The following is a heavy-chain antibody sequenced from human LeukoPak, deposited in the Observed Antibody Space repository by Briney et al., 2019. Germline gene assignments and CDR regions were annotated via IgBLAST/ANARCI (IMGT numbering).Heavy chain of an antibody. CDR1: GFTFSDYY. CDR3: AREPHMYCSGGSCYGVNWFDP. V-gene: IGHV3-11*04. J-gene: IGHJ5*02. Sequence: GGSLRLSCAASGFTFSDYYMSWIRQAPGKGLEWVSYISSSGSTIYYADSVKGRFTISRDNAKNSLYLQMNSLRAEDTAVYYCAREPHMYCSGGSCYGVNWFDPWGQGTLVTVSS. CDR2: ISSSGSTI. D-gene: IGHD2-15*01.